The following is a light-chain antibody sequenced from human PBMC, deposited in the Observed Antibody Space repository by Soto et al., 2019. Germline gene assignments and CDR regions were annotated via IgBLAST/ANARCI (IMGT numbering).Light chain of an antibody. CDR2: DPY. CDR3: QQRHMWPIT. V-gene: IGKV3-11*01. CDR1: QSFRGL. Sequence: EVVLTQSPVNLSLSPGERATLSCRASQSFRGLLAWYQQKPGQAPRLLLYDPYNRATGIPPRFSGSGSGTDFTLTISSLEPEDSAVYYCQQRHMWPITFGQGTRLEIK. J-gene: IGKJ5*01.